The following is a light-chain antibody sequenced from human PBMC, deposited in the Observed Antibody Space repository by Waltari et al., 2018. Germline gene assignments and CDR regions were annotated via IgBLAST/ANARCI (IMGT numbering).Light chain of an antibody. V-gene: IGLV3-1*01. CDR2: QDT. J-gene: IGLJ2*01. Sequence: SYELTQPPSVSVSPGQTASIPCSGANLGDKYACWYQQKPGQSPVLFLYQDTKRPSGIPERFSGSNSGNKATLTISGTQAMDEADYYCQAWDSSTYHVVFGGGTKLTVL. CDR1: NLGDKY. CDR3: QAWDSSTYHVV.